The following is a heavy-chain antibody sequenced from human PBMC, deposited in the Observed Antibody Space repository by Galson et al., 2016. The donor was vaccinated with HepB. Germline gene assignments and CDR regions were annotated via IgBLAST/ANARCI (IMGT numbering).Heavy chain of an antibody. Sequence: APGKGLEWISYISGHLIYTKYADSVKGRFTISRDNAKNSLYLQMNSLRPEDTAVYYCARDYSDYDYNPGYWGQGTLVFVSS. V-gene: IGHV3-11*06. D-gene: IGHD4-11*01. CDR2: ISGHLIYT. J-gene: IGHJ4*02. CDR3: ARDYSDYDYNPGY.